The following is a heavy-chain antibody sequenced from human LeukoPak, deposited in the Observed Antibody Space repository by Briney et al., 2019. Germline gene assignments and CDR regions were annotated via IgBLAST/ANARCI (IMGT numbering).Heavy chain of an antibody. D-gene: IGHD6-13*01. CDR3: ARDSMPRSSWSYYFDS. J-gene: IGHJ4*02. Sequence: PGGSLRLSCAVSGFIFSNAWMNWVRQAPGMGLEWVANIKQDGSEEYYVDSVKGRFTISRDNAKNSLYLQVNSLRAEDTAVYYCARDSMPRSSWSYYFDSWGQGTLVTVSS. CDR1: GFIFSNAW. V-gene: IGHV3-7*03. CDR2: IKQDGSEE.